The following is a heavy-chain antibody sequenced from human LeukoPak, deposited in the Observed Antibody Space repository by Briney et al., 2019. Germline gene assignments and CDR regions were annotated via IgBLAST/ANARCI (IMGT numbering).Heavy chain of an antibody. D-gene: IGHD3-22*01. CDR2: INPNSGGT. CDR1: GYTFTGYY. J-gene: IGHJ3*02. CDR3: ARVLGPYYYDSQDAFDI. V-gene: IGHV1-2*02. Sequence: GASVKVSCKASGYTFTGYYMHWVRQAPGQGLEWMGWINPNSGGTNYAQKFQGRVTMTRDTSISTAYMELSRLRSDDTAVYYCARVLGPYYYDSQDAFDIWGQGTMVTVSS.